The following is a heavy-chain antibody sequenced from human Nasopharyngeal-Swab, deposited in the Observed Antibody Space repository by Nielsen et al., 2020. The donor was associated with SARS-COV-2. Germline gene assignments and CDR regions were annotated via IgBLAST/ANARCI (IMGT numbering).Heavy chain of an antibody. Sequence: SVKASCKASGGTFSSYAISWVRQAPGQGLEWMGRIIPILGIANYAQKFQGRVTITANKSTSTAYRELSSLRSEDTAVYYCAREYCSGGSCYGNYGMDVWGQGTTVTVSS. J-gene: IGHJ6*02. CDR3: AREYCSGGSCYGNYGMDV. CDR2: IIPILGIA. D-gene: IGHD2-15*01. V-gene: IGHV1-69*04. CDR1: GGTFSSYA.